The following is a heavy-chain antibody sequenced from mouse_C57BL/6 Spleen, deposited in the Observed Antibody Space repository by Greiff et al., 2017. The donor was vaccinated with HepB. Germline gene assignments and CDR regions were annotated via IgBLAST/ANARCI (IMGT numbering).Heavy chain of an antibody. D-gene: IGHD2-1*01. CDR3: ARGDYYGNFYAMDY. CDR1: GFTFSDYY. CDR2: ISNGGGST. V-gene: IGHV5-12*01. Sequence: DVQLVESGGGLVQPGGSLKLSCAASGFTFSDYYMYWVRQTPEKRLEWVAYISNGGGSTYYPDTLKGRFTISIDNAKNALYLQRSRLKSEDTAVYYSARGDYYGNFYAMDYWGQGTSVTVSS. J-gene: IGHJ4*01.